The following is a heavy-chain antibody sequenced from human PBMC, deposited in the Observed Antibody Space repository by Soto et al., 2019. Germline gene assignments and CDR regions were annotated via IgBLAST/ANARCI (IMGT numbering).Heavy chain of an antibody. J-gene: IGHJ4*02. V-gene: IGHV4-59*01. D-gene: IGHD2-8*01. Sequence: SETLALTCIVSGGSISSYYWSWIRQPPGKGLEWIGYIYYSGGTDYNPSLKSRVTMSVDTSKNQFSLKLSSVTAADTAVYYCATSRNGFYFDYWGQGTLVPVSS. CDR2: IYYSGGT. CDR3: ATSRNGFYFDY. CDR1: GGSISSYY.